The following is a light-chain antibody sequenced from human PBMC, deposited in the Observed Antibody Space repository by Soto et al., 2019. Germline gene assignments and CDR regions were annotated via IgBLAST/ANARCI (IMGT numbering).Light chain of an antibody. CDR2: AAS. CDR3: QQSYSTLGT. CDR1: LIISIY. J-gene: IGKJ3*01. Sequence: DIQMTQSPSSLSASVGDRVTITCRASLIISIYLNWYQQKPGKAPKLLIYAASNLRSGVPSRFSGSGSGTDFTLTISSLQPEDFATYYCQQSYSTLGTFGPGTKVDIK. V-gene: IGKV1-39*01.